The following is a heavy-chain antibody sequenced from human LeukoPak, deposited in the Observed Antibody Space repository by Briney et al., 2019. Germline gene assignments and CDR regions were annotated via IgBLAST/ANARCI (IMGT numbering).Heavy chain of an antibody. J-gene: IGHJ4*02. Sequence: PGGSLRLSCAASGFTFSSYAMSWVRQAPGKGLEGVSAISGSGGSTDYADSVKGRFTTSTHTSKNTLYLQMNSLRAEDTAVYYCAKATPNDFWSGYIASFDYWGQGTLVTVSS. CDR1: GFTFSSYA. CDR3: AKATPNDFWSGYIASFDY. D-gene: IGHD3-3*01. V-gene: IGHV3-23*01. CDR2: ISGSGGST.